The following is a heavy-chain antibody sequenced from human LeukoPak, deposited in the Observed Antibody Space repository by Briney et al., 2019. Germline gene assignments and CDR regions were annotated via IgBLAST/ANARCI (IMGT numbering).Heavy chain of an antibody. D-gene: IGHD1-26*01. CDR2: INPSGGST. CDR1: GYTFTSYY. Sequence: ASVKVSCKASGYTFTSYYMHWVRQAPGQGLEWMGIINPSGGSTSYAQKFQGRVTITADESTSTAYMELSSLRSEDTAAYYCARMYSRDAYYYYGMDVWGQGTTVTVSS. CDR3: ARMYSRDAYYYYGMDV. J-gene: IGHJ6*02. V-gene: IGHV1-46*01.